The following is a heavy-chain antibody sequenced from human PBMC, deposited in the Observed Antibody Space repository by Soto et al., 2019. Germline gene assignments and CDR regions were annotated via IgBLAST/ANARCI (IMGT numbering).Heavy chain of an antibody. V-gene: IGHV3-23*01. CDR1: EFTFSNYA. CDR3: AKEPQELIVYFDY. J-gene: IGHJ4*01. Sequence: PGGSLRLSCAASEFTFSNYAMSWVRQAPGKGLEWVSSISDNGGTTYYADSVKGRFTISRDNSKNTLYLQMNSLRAEDTAVYYYAKEPQELIVYFDYWGQGPEVTVP. D-gene: IGHD6-13*01. CDR2: ISDNGGTT.